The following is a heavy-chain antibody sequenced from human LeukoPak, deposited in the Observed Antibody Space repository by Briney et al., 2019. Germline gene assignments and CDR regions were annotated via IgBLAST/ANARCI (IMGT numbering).Heavy chain of an antibody. CDR1: GGSISSSSYY. CDR3: ARGGITKADY. Sequence: SQTLSLTCTVSGGSISSSSYYWGWIRQPPGKGLEWIGSIYYSGSTYYNPSLKSRVTISVDTSKNQLSLKLSSVTAADTAVYYCARGGITKADYWGQGTLVTVSS. D-gene: IGHD3-3*01. J-gene: IGHJ4*02. CDR2: IYYSGST. V-gene: IGHV4-39*01.